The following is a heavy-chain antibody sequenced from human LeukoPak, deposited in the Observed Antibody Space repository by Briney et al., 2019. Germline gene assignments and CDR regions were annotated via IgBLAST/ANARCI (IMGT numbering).Heavy chain of an antibody. CDR2: ISGDGSIT. D-gene: IGHD4-11*01. J-gene: IGHJ5*02. V-gene: IGHV3-74*01. Sequence: GGSLTLSCAASGFTFSSNWMHWVRQAPGKGLVWVSRISGDGSITAYADSMKGRLTISRDNAKNTLYLQMNSLRAEDTAVYYCARDHSPGWFDPWGQGTLVTVSS. CDR3: ARDHSPGWFDP. CDR1: GFTFSSNW.